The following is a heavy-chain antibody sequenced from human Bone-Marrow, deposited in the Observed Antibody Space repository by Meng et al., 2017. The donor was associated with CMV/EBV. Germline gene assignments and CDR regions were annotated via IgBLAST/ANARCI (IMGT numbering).Heavy chain of an antibody. Sequence: SETLSLTCTVSGGSISSSSYYWGWIRQPPGKGLEWIGSIYYSGSTYYSPSLKSRVTISVDTSKNQFSLKLSSVTAADTAVYYCAGGYCRGGSRYILGYWGQGTLVTVSS. D-gene: IGHD2-15*01. J-gene: IGHJ4*02. CDR1: GGSISSSSYY. CDR2: IYYSGST. V-gene: IGHV4-39*07. CDR3: AGGYCRGGSRYILGY.